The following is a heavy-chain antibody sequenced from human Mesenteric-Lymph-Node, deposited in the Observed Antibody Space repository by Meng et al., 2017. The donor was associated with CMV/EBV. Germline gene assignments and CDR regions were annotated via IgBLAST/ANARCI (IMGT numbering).Heavy chain of an antibody. V-gene: IGHV4-39*07. CDR2: IYYSGST. Sequence: SETLSLTCTVSGGSISSNNYSWGWIRQPPGKGLEWIGSIYYSGSTYYNPSLKSRVTISVDTSKNQFSLKLSSVTAADTAVYYCARDGCSSTSCPIDYWGQGTLVTVSS. CDR1: GGSISSNNYS. CDR3: ARDGCSSTSCPIDY. D-gene: IGHD2-2*01. J-gene: IGHJ4*02.